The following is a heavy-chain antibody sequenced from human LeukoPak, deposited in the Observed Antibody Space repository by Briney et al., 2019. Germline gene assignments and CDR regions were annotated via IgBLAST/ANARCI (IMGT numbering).Heavy chain of an antibody. CDR3: ARVGWYDAFDI. D-gene: IGHD6-19*01. J-gene: IGHJ3*02. CDR1: GGSISSGGYS. Sequence: SQTLSLTCAVSGGSISSGGYSWSWIRQPPGKGLEWIGYIYHSGSTYYNPSLKSRVTISVDRSKNQFSLKLSSVTAADTAVYYCARVGWYDAFDIWGQGTMVTVSS. V-gene: IGHV4-30-2*01. CDR2: IYHSGST.